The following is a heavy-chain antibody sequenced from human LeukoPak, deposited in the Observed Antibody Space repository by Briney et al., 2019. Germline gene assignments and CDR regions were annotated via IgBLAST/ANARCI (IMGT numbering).Heavy chain of an antibody. D-gene: IGHD6-19*01. CDR1: GFTFNNYA. J-gene: IGHJ4*02. CDR2: SGSNT. CDR3: AKAGSAWSRATYAFDS. Sequence: GGSLRLSCAASGFTFNNYAMSWVRQSPGKGLEWVSASGSNTYYADSVRGRFTISRDNSENTLYLQMNSLRAEDTAVYYCAKAGSAWSRATYAFDSWGQGTLVTVSS. V-gene: IGHV3-23*01.